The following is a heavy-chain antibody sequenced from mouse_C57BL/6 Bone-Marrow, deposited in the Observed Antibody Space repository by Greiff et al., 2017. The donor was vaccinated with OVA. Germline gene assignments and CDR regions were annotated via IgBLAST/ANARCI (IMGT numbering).Heavy chain of an antibody. V-gene: IGHV1-52*01. CDR2: IDPSDSET. Sequence: QVQLQQPGAELVRPGSSVKLSCKASGYTFTSYWMHWVKQRPIQGLEWIGNIDPSDSETHYNQKFKDKATLTVDKSSSTAYMQRSRLTSEDSAVYYSARRYYGSSRGNFDVWGTGTTVTVSS. D-gene: IGHD1-1*01. J-gene: IGHJ1*03. CDR3: ARRYYGSSRGNFDV. CDR1: GYTFTSYW.